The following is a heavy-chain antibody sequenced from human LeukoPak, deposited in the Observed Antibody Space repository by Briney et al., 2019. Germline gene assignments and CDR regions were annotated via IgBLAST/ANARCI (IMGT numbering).Heavy chain of an antibody. D-gene: IGHD3-22*01. Sequence: SETLSLTCTVSGGSITSYYWSWIRQPPGQGLEWIGYIYYSGSTNYNPSLKSRVTISVDTSKNQFSLKLSSVTAADTAVYYCARRAYSSGYYYFDYWGQGALVTVSS. CDR3: ARRAYSSGYYYFDY. CDR1: GGSITSYY. V-gene: IGHV4-59*01. J-gene: IGHJ4*02. CDR2: IYYSGST.